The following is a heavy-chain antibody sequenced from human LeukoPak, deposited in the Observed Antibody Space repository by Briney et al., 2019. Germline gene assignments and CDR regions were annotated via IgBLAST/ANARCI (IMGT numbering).Heavy chain of an antibody. J-gene: IGHJ5*02. V-gene: IGHV3-21*01. Sequence: GGSLRLSCAASGFTFSSYAMNWVRQAPGKGLEWVSSISSSSSYIYYADSVKGQFTISRDNAKNSLYLQMNSLRAEDTAVYYCARVHYYDSSGYYAWGQGTLVTVSS. CDR3: ARVHYYDSSGYYA. D-gene: IGHD3-22*01. CDR2: ISSSSSYI. CDR1: GFTFSSYA.